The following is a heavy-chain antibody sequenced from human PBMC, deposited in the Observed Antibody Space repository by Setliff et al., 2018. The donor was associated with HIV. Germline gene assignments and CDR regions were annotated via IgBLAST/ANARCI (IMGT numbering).Heavy chain of an antibody. V-gene: IGHV3-66*01. CDR1: GFTVSSYY. D-gene: IGHD6-6*01. CDR2: IYSGGST. Sequence: GGSLRLSCAASGFTVSSYYMTWVRQAPGKGLEWVSVIYSGGSTYYADSVKGRFTISRDNAKNSLYLQMNSLRVEDTAVYYCARDGIAARWALDYWGQGIVVTVSS. J-gene: IGHJ4*02. CDR3: ARDGIAARWALDY.